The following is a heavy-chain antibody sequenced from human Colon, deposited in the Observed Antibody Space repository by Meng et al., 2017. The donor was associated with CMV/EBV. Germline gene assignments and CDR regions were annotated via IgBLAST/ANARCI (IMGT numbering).Heavy chain of an antibody. V-gene: IGHV3-7*01. J-gene: IGHJ4*02. CDR3: AKGGSSRFES. D-gene: IGHD6-19*01. Sequence: GESLKISWAASRVIFSSYAMHWVRQAPGKGLEWVARMKEDGSEIYYVDSVKGRFTISRENAKKSLYLQMNSLRAEDTAVYYCAKGGSSRFESWGQGTLVTVSS. CDR1: RVIFSSYA. CDR2: MKEDGSEI.